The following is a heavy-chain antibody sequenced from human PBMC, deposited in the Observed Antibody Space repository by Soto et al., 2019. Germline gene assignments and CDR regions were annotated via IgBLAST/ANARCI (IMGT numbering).Heavy chain of an antibody. V-gene: IGHV3-66*01. Sequence: HPGGSLRLSCAASGFTVSTYHMSWVRQAPGKGLEWVSVIYSAGSADFADSVKVRFTISRDNSKNTLYLQMSSLRAEDTAVYYCEIAHSRSYRYFDHWGQGTLVTVSS. CDR3: EIAHSRSYRYFDH. D-gene: IGHD3-16*02. CDR2: IYSAGSA. J-gene: IGHJ4*02. CDR1: GFTVSTYH.